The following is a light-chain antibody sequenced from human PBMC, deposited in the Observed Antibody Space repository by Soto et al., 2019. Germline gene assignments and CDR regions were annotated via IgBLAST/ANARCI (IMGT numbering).Light chain of an antibody. J-gene: IGKJ1*01. CDR1: QTISSW. CDR3: QQSYNVLSWT. V-gene: IGKV1-39*01. CDR2: AAS. Sequence: DIQMTQSPSTLSGSVGDRVXXXXXXSQTISSWLAWYQQKPGKAPELLIYAASILQSEVPSRFRGSGSGTDFSLTISSLQPEDFASYYCQQSYNVLSWTFGQGTKVDIK.